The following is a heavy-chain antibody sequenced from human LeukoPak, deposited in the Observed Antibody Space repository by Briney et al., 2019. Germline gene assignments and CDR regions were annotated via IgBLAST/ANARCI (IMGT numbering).Heavy chain of an antibody. V-gene: IGHV4-59*05. Sequence: GSLRLSCAVSGVPVSSTDMSWVRQAPGKGLEWIGSVYYSGSTYYIPSLKSRVTISVDTSKNQFSLKLNSLTAADTAVYCCASQRRYYYYGVCFKAFDYWGQGSLVTVSS. D-gene: IGHD3-10*01. CDR2: VYYSGST. CDR3: ASQRRYYYYGVCFKAFDY. J-gene: IGHJ4*02. CDR1: GVPVSSTD.